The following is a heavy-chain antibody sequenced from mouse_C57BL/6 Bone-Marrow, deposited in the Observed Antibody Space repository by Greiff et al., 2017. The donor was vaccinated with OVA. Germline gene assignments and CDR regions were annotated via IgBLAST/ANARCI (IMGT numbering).Heavy chain of an antibody. V-gene: IGHV5-6*01. J-gene: IGHJ1*03. D-gene: IGHD1-1*01. CDR1: GFTFSSYG. CDR3: ARLGSGYGYFDV. CDR2: ISSGGSYT. Sequence: EVKLQESGGDLVKPGGSLKLSCAASGFTFSSYGMSWVRQTPDKRLEWVATISSGGSYTYYPDSVKGRFTISRDNAKNTRYLQMIILKSEDTAMYYCARLGSGYGYFDVWGTGTTVTVSS.